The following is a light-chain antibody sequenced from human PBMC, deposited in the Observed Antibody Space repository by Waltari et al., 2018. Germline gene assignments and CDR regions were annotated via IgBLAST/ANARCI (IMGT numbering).Light chain of an antibody. CDR3: QKYNDWPWT. CDR2: SAS. J-gene: IGKJ1*01. V-gene: IGKV3D-15*01. CDR1: QSVGST. Sequence: ETVMMQSPATLSLSPGERATLSCRASQSVGSTLAWYQQKPGQAPRLLIFSASSRATGIPDRFSGSGSGTEFTLTISGLDPEDFGVYYCQKYNDWPWTFGQGTKVEIK.